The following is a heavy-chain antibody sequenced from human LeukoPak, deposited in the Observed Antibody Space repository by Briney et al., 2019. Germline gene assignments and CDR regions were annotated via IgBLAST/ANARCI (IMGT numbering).Heavy chain of an antibody. J-gene: IGHJ3*02. D-gene: IGHD5-18*01. CDR2: IIPIFGTA. V-gene: IGHV1-69*13. CDR1: GGTFSSYA. CDR3: ARDLERGYSYGFRSYDAFDI. Sequence: SVKVSCTASGGTFSSYAISWVRQAPGQGLEWMGGIIPIFGTANYAQKFQGRVTITADESTSTAYMELSSLRSEDTAVYYCARDLERGYSYGFRSYDAFDIWGQGTMVTVSS.